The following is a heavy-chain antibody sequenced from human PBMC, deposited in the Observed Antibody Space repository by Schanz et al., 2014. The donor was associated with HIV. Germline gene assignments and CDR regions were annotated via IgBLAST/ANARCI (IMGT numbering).Heavy chain of an antibody. J-gene: IGHJ4*02. CDR3: ARGWRENSFDY. D-gene: IGHD4-4*01. CDR2: ISPGGDTI. CDR1: GFTFRTFS. Sequence: EVQLVESGGGLVQPGGTLRLSCATSGFTFRTFSMDWVRQAPGRGLEWLAYISPGGDTIYYAESVQGRFTISRDYAKSSLYLQMNSLRDDDTAVYYCARGWRENSFDYWGQGTLVTVSP. V-gene: IGHV3-48*02.